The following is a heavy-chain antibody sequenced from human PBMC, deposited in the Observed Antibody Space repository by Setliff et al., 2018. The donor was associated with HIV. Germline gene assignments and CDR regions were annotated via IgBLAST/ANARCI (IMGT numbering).Heavy chain of an antibody. CDR2: IYYSGST. Sequence: SETLSLTCSVSGYSINSVNYWGWIRQPPGKGLEWIGNIYYSGSTYYNPSLNSRVTISVDTSKNHFSLKLTSVTAADTAIYYGARGARDMIVVIGGDAFDIWGQGTMVTVSS. D-gene: IGHD3-22*01. CDR1: GYSINSVNY. CDR3: ARGARDMIVVIGGDAFDI. V-gene: IGHV4-38-2*02. J-gene: IGHJ3*02.